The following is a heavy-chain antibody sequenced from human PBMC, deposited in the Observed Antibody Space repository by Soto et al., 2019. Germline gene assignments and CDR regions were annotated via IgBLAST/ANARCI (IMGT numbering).Heavy chain of an antibody. D-gene: IGHD2-15*01. J-gene: IGHJ2*01. Sequence: QVQLVQSGAEVKKPGASVKVSCKASGYTFTSYGISWVRQAPGQGLEWMGWISAYNGNTNYAQKLQGRVTMTPDTSTSTAYMELRSRRSDDTAVYYCASSAPPTDNWSGGSCYSKHWYFDLWGRGTLVTVSS. CDR3: ASSAPPTDNWSGGSCYSKHWYFDL. V-gene: IGHV1-18*01. CDR2: ISAYNGNT. CDR1: GYTFTSYG.